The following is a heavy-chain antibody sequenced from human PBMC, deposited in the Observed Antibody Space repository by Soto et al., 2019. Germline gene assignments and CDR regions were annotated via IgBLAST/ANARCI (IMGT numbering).Heavy chain of an antibody. J-gene: IGHJ4*02. D-gene: IGHD6-19*01. CDR2: ISGSGDTS. Sequence: PGGSLRLSCAASGFTFSNYAIGWFRQAPGKGLEWVSIISGSGDTSYYADSVKGRFTISRDNSRNTLYLQLNSLRAEDSAKYYCAKEGTSGLYYFDYWGPGTLVTVSS. CDR1: GFTFSNYA. V-gene: IGHV3-23*01. CDR3: AKEGTSGLYYFDY.